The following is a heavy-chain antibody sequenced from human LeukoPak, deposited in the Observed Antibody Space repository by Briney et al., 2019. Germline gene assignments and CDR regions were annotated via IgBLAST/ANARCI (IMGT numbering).Heavy chain of an antibody. CDR3: AREADDSNRYLDAFDI. D-gene: IGHD3-22*01. V-gene: IGHV4-34*01. CDR1: GGSISSYY. Sequence: PSETLSLTCTVSGGSISSYYWSWIRQPPGKGLEWIGEINHSGSTNYNPSLKSRVTISVDTSKNQFSLKLSSVTAADTAVYYCAREADDSNRYLDAFDIWGQGTMVTVSS. J-gene: IGHJ3*02. CDR2: INHSGST.